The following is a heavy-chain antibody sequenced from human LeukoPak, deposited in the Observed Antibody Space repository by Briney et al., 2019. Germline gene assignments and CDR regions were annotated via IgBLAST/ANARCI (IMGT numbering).Heavy chain of an antibody. CDR3: ARGLTLRFLEWFRFDP. J-gene: IGHJ5*02. CDR1: GGSISSGGYY. Sequence: SETLSLTCTVSGGSISSGGYYWSWIRQHPGKGLEWIGYIYYSGSTYYNPSLKSRVTISVDTSKNQFSLKLSSVTAADTAVYYCARGLTLRFLEWFRFDPWGQGTLVTVSS. V-gene: IGHV4-31*03. D-gene: IGHD3-3*01. CDR2: IYYSGST.